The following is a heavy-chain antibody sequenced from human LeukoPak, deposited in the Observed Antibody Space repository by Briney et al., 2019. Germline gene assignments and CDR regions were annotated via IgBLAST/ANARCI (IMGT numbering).Heavy chain of an antibody. CDR2: IKEDGSGK. CDR1: GFTFGSSW. Sequence: GGSLRLSCEASGFTFGSSWMTWVRQAPGKGLEWVANIKEDGSGKYYVDSVKGRFTISRDNAKNSLYLQMNSLRAEDTAVYYCARDRRAHGYWGQGTLVTVSS. V-gene: IGHV3-7*03. J-gene: IGHJ4*02. CDR3: ARDRRAHGY.